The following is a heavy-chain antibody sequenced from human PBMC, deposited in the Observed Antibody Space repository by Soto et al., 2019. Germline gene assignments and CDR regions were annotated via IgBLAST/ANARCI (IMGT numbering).Heavy chain of an antibody. CDR1: GYTFTGYY. V-gene: IGHV1-2*02. J-gene: IGHJ4*02. CDR3: ARREQWLENFDY. CDR2: INPNSGDT. Sequence: GASVKVSCKTSGYTFTGYYIHWIRQAPGQGLEWMGWINPNSGDTNYSQEFQGRVTMTRDTSITTAYVELTRLRSDDTAVYYCARREQWLENFDYWGQGTLVTLSS. D-gene: IGHD6-19*01.